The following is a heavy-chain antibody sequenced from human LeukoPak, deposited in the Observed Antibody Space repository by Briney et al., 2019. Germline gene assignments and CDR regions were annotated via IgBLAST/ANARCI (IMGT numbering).Heavy chain of an antibody. CDR2: IYPGDSDT. Sequence: GESLKISCKGSGYSFTSYWIGWVRQMPGKGLEWMGIIYPGDSDTRYSPSFQGQVTISADKSISTAYLQWSSVKASDTAMYYCARRGSIAAAGNDYWGQGTLVTVSS. D-gene: IGHD6-13*01. CDR3: ARRGSIAAAGNDY. V-gene: IGHV5-51*01. J-gene: IGHJ4*02. CDR1: GYSFTSYW.